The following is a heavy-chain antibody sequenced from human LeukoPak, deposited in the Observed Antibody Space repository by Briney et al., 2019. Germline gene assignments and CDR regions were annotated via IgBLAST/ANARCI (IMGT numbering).Heavy chain of an antibody. J-gene: IGHJ5*02. CDR2: IYHSGST. V-gene: IGHV4-30-2*01. D-gene: IGHD2-15*01. CDR1: GGSISSGGYS. CDR3: ARVSSGYCSGGSCSHWFDP. Sequence: SQTPSLTCAVSGGSISSGGYSWSWIRQPPGKGLEWIGYIYHSGSTYYNPSLKSRVTISVDRSKNQFSLKLSSVTAADTAVYYCARVSSGYCSGGSCSHWFDPWGQGTLVTVSS.